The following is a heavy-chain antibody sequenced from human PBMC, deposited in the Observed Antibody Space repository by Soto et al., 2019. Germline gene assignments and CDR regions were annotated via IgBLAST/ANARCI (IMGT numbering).Heavy chain of an antibody. V-gene: IGHV4-59*01. J-gene: IGHJ4*02. D-gene: IGHD1-7*01. Sequence: SVTLSLTCTVSGGSISSYYWSWIRQPPGKGLEWIGYIYYSGSTNYNPSLKSRVTISVDTSKNQSSLKLSSVTAADTAVYYCARGLTGTTFDYWGQGTLVTVSS. CDR1: GGSISSYY. CDR2: IYYSGST. CDR3: ARGLTGTTFDY.